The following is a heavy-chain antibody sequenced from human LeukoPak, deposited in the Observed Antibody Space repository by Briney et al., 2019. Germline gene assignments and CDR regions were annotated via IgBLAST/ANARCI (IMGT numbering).Heavy chain of an antibody. J-gene: IGHJ4*02. D-gene: IGHD6-13*01. Sequence: GASVKVSCKASGYTFTSYDINWVRQAPGQGLEWMGIINPSGGSTSYAQKFQGRVTMTRDTSTSTVYMELSSLRSEDTAVYYYARVRTASIAAAGDFDYWGQGTLVTVSS. V-gene: IGHV1-46*01. CDR1: GYTFTSYD. CDR3: ARVRTASIAAAGDFDY. CDR2: INPSGGST.